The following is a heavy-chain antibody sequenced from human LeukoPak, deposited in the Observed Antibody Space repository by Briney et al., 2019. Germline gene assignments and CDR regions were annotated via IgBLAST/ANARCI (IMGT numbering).Heavy chain of an antibody. CDR3: AKTLYIAAAPGGFDY. V-gene: IGHV1-2*02. Sequence: ASVKVSCKASGYTFTGYYMHWVRQAPGQGLEWMGWINPNSGGTNYAQKFQGRVTMTRDTSTGTAYMELSRLRSDDTAVYYCAKTLYIAAAPGGFDYWGQGTLVAVSS. J-gene: IGHJ4*02. D-gene: IGHD6-13*01. CDR2: INPNSGGT. CDR1: GYTFTGYY.